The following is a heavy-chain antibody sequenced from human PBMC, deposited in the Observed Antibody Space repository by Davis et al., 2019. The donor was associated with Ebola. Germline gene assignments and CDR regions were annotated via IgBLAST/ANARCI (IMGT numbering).Heavy chain of an antibody. CDR2: ISGSGGST. Sequence: PGGSLRLSCAASGFTFSSYAMSWVRQAPGKGLEWVSGISGSGGSTYYADSVKGRFTISRDNSKKTLYLQMNSLRAEDTAVYYCAKSGLSFGVVKYHYGMDVWGKGTTVTVSS. CDR1: GFTFSSYA. V-gene: IGHV3-23*01. D-gene: IGHD3-3*01. CDR3: AKSGLSFGVVKYHYGMDV. J-gene: IGHJ6*04.